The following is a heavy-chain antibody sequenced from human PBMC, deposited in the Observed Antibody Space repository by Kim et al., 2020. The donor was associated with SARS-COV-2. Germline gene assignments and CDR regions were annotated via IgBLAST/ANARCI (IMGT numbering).Heavy chain of an antibody. Sequence: ASVKVSCKASGYSFTSHDLNWVRQATGQGLEWMGWMNPNIGNTAYAQKSQGRVTMTMDTSISTAYMELSSLTSEDTAAYYCVRRTSYYDSSGYFWDPWGQ. CDR2: MNPNIGNT. V-gene: IGHV1-8*01. D-gene: IGHD3-22*01. J-gene: IGHJ5*02. CDR3: VRRTSYYDSSGYFWDP. CDR1: GYSFTSHD.